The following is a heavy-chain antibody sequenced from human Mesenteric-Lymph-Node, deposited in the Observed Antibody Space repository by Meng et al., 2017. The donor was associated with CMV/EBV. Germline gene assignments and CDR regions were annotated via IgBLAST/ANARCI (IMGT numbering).Heavy chain of an antibody. CDR3: ARDRNYGMDV. Sequence: SETLSLTCTVSGGSISSSSYYWGWIRQPPGKGLEWIGSIYYSGSTYYNPSLKSRVTISVDTSKNQFSLKLSSVTAADTAVYYCARDRNYGMDVWGQGTTVTVSS. V-gene: IGHV4-39*07. CDR2: IYYSGST. CDR1: GGSISSSSYY. J-gene: IGHJ6*02.